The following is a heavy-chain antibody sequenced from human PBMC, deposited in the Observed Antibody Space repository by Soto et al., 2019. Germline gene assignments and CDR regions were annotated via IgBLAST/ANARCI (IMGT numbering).Heavy chain of an antibody. Sequence: QVQLVQSGAEVKKPGSSVKVSCKASGGTFSSYAISWVRQAPGQGLEWMGGIIPIFGTANYAQKFQGRVTITADESTSTAYMELSSLRSEDTAVYYCARSNIVVLPATGYGMDVWGQGTTVTVSS. V-gene: IGHV1-69*01. CDR3: ARSNIVVLPATGYGMDV. CDR1: GGTFSSYA. J-gene: IGHJ6*02. D-gene: IGHD2-2*01. CDR2: IIPIFGTA.